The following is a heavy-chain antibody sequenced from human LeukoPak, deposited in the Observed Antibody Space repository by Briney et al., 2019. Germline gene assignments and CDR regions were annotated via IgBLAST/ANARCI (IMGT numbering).Heavy chain of an antibody. V-gene: IGHV4-59*13. CDR3: ARGGSNWALS. CDR1: GGSINNYY. Sequence: PSETLSLTCTVSGGSINNYYLSWIRQPPGKGLEWIGYIYYTGSTNYNPSLSSRVTISLDMSKSQASLKLTSMTAADTAVYYCARGGSNWALSWGQGTLVTVSS. CDR2: IYYTGST. J-gene: IGHJ5*02. D-gene: IGHD7-27*01.